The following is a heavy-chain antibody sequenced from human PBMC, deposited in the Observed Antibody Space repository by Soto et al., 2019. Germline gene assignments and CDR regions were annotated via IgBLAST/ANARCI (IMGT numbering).Heavy chain of an antibody. CDR2: INHSGST. D-gene: IGHD6-19*01. V-gene: IGHV4-34*01. CDR3: ARQVVDGTVAGTGSFDY. CDR1: GGSFSGYY. J-gene: IGHJ4*02. Sequence: KPSETLSLTCAVYGGSFSGYYWSWIRQPPGKGLEWIGEINHSGSTNYNPSLKSRVTISVDTSENQFSLKLSSVTAADTAVYYCARQVVDGTVAGTGSFDYWGQGTLVTVSS.